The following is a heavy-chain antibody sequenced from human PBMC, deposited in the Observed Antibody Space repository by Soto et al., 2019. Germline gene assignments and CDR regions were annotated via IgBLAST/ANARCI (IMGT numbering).Heavy chain of an antibody. CDR1: GYTFTSYD. J-gene: IGHJ4*02. D-gene: IGHD2-15*01. CDR2: MNPNSGNT. CDR3: ARGHTRPPYEGVVVAAVVDY. Sequence: QVQLVQSGAEVKKPGASVKVSCKASGYTFTSYDINWVRQATGQGLEWMGWMNPNSGNTGYAQKFQGRVTMTRNTSISTGNMELSSLRSEDTAMFYCARGHTRPPYEGVVVAAVVDYWGQGTLVSVSS. V-gene: IGHV1-8*01.